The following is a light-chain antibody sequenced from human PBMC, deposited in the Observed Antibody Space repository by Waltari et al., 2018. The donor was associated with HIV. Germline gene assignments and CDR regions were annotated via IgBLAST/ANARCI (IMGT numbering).Light chain of an antibody. V-gene: IGLV2-14*01. CDR1: SSAVGRYNY. J-gene: IGLJ3*02. CDR2: DVS. Sequence: QSALTQPASVPGSPGQSITISCTGTSSAVGRYNYVSWYQQHPGKAPKLMIYDVSNRPSGVSNRFSGSKSGNTASLTISGLRAEDEADYYCSSYTSSSTWVFGGGTKLTVL. CDR3: SSYTSSSTWV.